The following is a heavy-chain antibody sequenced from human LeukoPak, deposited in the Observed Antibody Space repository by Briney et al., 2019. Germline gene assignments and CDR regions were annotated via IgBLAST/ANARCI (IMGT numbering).Heavy chain of an antibody. CDR3: ARKRTGDQGYYFDY. J-gene: IGHJ4*02. CDR1: GGSVSSVRYY. V-gene: IGHV4-61*01. Sequence: SETLSLTCTVSGGSVSSVRYYWSWIRQPPGKGLEWIGYFYYSGSTNYNPSLKTRVTISVDTSKNQFSLKVSSVTAADTAVYSCARKRTGDQGYYFDYWGQGTLVTVSS. D-gene: IGHD1-1*01. CDR2: FYYSGST.